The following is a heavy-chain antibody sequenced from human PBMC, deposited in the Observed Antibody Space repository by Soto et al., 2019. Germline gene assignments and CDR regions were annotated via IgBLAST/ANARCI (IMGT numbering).Heavy chain of an antibody. Sequence: SVGSLRLSCAASGFTFSTYSMNWVRQAPGKGLEWISYITSSSTTIFYADSVKGRFTISRDNAKNSLYLQMNSLRDEDTSVYYCARDNGIAGSFDPWGQGTLVTVSS. D-gene: IGHD6-13*01. CDR1: GFTFSTYS. V-gene: IGHV3-48*02. CDR2: ITSSSTTI. J-gene: IGHJ5*02. CDR3: ARDNGIAGSFDP.